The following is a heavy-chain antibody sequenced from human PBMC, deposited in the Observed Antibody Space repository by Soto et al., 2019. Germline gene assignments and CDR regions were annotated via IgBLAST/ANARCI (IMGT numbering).Heavy chain of an antibody. J-gene: IGHJ6*02. CDR3: ARAYYDFWSGYSWHYYYGMDV. D-gene: IGHD3-3*01. V-gene: IGHV4-59*01. Sequence: SETLSLTCTVSGGSISSYYWSWIRQPPGKGLEWIGYIYYSGSTNYNPSLKSRVTISVDTSKNQFSLKLSSVTAADTAVYYCARAYYDFWSGYSWHYYYGMDVWGQGTTVT. CDR1: GGSISSYY. CDR2: IYYSGST.